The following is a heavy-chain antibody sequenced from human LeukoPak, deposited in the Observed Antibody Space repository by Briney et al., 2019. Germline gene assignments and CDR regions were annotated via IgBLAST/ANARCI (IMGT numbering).Heavy chain of an antibody. V-gene: IGHV4-34*01. Sequence: SETLSLTCAVYGGSFSGYYWSWIRQPPGKGLEWIGEINHSGSTNYNPSLKSRVTISVDTSKNQFSLKLSSVTAADTAVYYCARGDFRYSSSWPEVDWFDPWGQGTLVTVSS. D-gene: IGHD6-13*01. CDR3: ARGDFRYSSSWPEVDWFDP. CDR2: INHSGST. CDR1: GGSFSGYY. J-gene: IGHJ5*02.